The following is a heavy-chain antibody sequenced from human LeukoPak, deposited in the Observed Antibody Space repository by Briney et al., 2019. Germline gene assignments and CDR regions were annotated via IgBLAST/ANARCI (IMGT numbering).Heavy chain of an antibody. Sequence: GGSLRLSCAASGFTFSSYWMSWVRQAPGKGLEWVANIKQDGSEKYYVDSVKGRFTISRDNAKNSLYLQTNSLRAEDTAVYYCARDTPLPYYDILTGYYYYYYMDVWGKGTTVTISS. CDR3: ARDTPLPYYDILTGYYYYYYMDV. D-gene: IGHD3-9*01. J-gene: IGHJ6*03. CDR1: GFTFSSYW. CDR2: IKQDGSEK. V-gene: IGHV3-7*01.